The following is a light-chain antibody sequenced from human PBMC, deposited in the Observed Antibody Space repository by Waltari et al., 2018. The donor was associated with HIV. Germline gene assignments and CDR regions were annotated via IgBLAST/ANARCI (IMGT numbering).Light chain of an antibody. J-gene: IGKJ2*01. CDR1: QSLLYSSKNKNY. CDR2: WAS. CDR3: QQYYTTPRT. Sequence: DIVMTQSPDSLAVSLGETATINCRSSQSLLYSSKNKNYLAWYQHKPGQPPKLLIYWASTRESGVPDRFSGSESGTDFTLTISSLQADDVAVYYCQQYYTTPRTFGQGTKLEIK. V-gene: IGKV4-1*01.